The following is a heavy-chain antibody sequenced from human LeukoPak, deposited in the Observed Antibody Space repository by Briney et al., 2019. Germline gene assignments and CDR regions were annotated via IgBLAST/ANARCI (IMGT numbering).Heavy chain of an antibody. Sequence: GGSLRLSCAASGFMFGNYGMHWVRQASGQGLVWVLYISSSTSTIYYAESVKGRFTISRDNAKNSLYLQMYSLRDEDTAVYYCARRMGCSSTSCYWDFDYWGQGTLVSVSS. CDR2: ISSSTSTI. V-gene: IGHV3-48*02. CDR1: GFMFGNYG. J-gene: IGHJ4*02. CDR3: ARRMGCSSTSCYWDFDY. D-gene: IGHD2-2*01.